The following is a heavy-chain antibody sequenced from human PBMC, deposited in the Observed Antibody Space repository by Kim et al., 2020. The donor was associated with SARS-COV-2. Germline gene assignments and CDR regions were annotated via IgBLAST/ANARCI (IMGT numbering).Heavy chain of an antibody. CDR2: INHSGST. Sequence: SETLSLTCAVYGGSFSDYYWSWIRQPPGKGVEWIGEINHSGSTNYNLSLKSRVTISVDTSKNQFSLKLSSVAAADTAVYYCARGKGSSSFGWFDPWGQGTLVTVSS. V-gene: IGHV4-34*01. J-gene: IGHJ5*02. D-gene: IGHD6-6*01. CDR1: GGSFSDYY. CDR3: ARGKGSSSFGWFDP.